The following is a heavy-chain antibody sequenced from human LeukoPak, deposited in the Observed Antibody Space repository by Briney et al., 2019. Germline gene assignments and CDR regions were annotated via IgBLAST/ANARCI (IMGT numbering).Heavy chain of an antibody. CDR1: GFTFTSRSA. D-gene: IGHD6-13*01. J-gene: IGHJ5*02. CDR2: IVVDSDNT. CDR3: AAPYTSSWFDL. V-gene: IGHV1-58*01. Sequence: SVKVSCKASGFTFTSRSAVQWVRQARGQRLEWIGWIVVDSDNTNYTENFQERVTITRDMSASTSYMELSSLRSEDTAVYFCAAPYTSSWFDLWGQGTLVTVSS.